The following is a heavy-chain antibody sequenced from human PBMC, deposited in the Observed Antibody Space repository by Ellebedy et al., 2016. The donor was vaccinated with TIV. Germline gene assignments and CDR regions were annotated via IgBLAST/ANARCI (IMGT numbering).Heavy chain of an antibody. CDR3: VKDLLVSGWGHNNLYYVDS. D-gene: IGHD5-24*01. CDR1: GFAFSRYW. V-gene: IGHV3-7*01. CDR2: IKEDGNEK. J-gene: IGHJ4*02. Sequence: PGGSLRLSCGASGFAFSRYWMSWVRQAPGKGLEWVANIKEDGNEKNYVDSVKGRFTISRDNAKNSLHLQMNSLRGEETAVYYCVKDLLVSGWGHNNLYYVDSWGQGTLVTVSS.